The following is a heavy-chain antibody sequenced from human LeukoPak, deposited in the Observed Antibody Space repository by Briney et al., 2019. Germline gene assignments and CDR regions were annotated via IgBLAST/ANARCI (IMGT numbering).Heavy chain of an antibody. V-gene: IGHV4-61*02. Sequence: PSETLSLTCTVSGGSISSGSYYWSWIRQPAGKGLEWIGRIYTSGSTNYNPSLKSRVTISVYTSKNQFSLKLSSVTAADTAVYYCARLGITMVRGVSSFDPWGQGTLVTVSS. CDR3: ARLGITMVRGVSSFDP. D-gene: IGHD3-10*01. CDR2: IYTSGST. J-gene: IGHJ5*02. CDR1: GGSISSGSYY.